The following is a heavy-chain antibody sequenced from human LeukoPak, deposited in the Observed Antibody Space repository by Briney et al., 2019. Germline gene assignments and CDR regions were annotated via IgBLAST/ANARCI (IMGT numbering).Heavy chain of an antibody. CDR2: IYSGDNT. J-gene: IGHJ6*02. CDR3: AGSTSYYYYGMDV. CDR1: GFTVSNNY. Sequence: GGSLRLSCAASGFTVSNNYMYWVRQAPGKGLEWVPVIYSGDNTYYADSVEGRFTISRDNSKNTLFLQMNSLRAEDAAVYYCAGSTSYYYYGMDVWGQGTTVTVSS. V-gene: IGHV3-53*01.